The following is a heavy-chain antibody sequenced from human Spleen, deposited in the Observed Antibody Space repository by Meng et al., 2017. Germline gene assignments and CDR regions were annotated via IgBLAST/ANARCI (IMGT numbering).Heavy chain of an antibody. D-gene: IGHD6-19*01. V-gene: IGHV4-61*01. Sequence: QWQLRGSGPGLVWPWATLSLTCCGSGGSVSSFSYYVSWARLPPRKGLEWIGFIYYNGRTNYNPPFESRVTISTDTSKHQFSLKLSSVTAADTAVYYCASWIYSCGWQWGQGTLVTVSS. CDR3: ASWIYSCGWQ. J-gene: IGHJ4*02. CDR2: IYYNGRT. CDR1: GGSVSSFSYY.